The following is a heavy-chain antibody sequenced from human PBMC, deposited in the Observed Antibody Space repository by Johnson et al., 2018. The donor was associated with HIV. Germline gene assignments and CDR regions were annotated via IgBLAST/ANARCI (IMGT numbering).Heavy chain of an antibody. CDR1: GFNFGGYW. D-gene: IGHD3-16*01. J-gene: IGHJ3*02. CDR3: ARGLTGEQVDI. V-gene: IGHV3-7*02. CDR2: IKQDGSEK. Sequence: VQLVESGGGVVQPGRSLRLSCAASGFNFGGYWMSWVRQAPGKGLEWVANIKQDGSEKYYVDSVKGRFTISRDNAKDSLYLQMNSLRAEDTAVYYCARGLTGEQVDIWGQGTMVTVSS.